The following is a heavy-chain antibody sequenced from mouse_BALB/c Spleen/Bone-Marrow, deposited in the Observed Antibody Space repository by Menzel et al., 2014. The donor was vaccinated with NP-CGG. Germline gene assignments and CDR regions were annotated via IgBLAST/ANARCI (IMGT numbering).Heavy chain of an antibody. CDR3: ARGFITTVVPFAY. CDR2: ISYDGSN. Sequence: VQLKESGPGLVKPSQSLPLTCSVTGYSITSGHYWNWIRQFPGNKLEWMGYISYDGSNNYSPSLKNRISITRDTSKNQFFLKLNSVTTEDTATYYCARGFITTVVPFAYWGQGTLVTVSA. D-gene: IGHD1-1*01. V-gene: IGHV3-6*02. J-gene: IGHJ3*01. CDR1: GYSITSGHY.